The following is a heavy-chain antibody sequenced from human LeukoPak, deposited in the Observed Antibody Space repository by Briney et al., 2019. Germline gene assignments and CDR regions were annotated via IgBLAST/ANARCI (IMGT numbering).Heavy chain of an antibody. V-gene: IGHV3-21*01. CDR2: ISSSSSYI. D-gene: IGHD1-26*01. Sequence: GGSLRLSCAASGFTFSSYSMNWARQAPGKGLEWVSSISSSSSYIYYADSVKGRFTISRDNAKNSLYLQMNSLRAEDTAVYYCARAPGSYYYFDYWGQGTLVTVSS. J-gene: IGHJ4*02. CDR1: GFTFSSYS. CDR3: ARAPGSYYYFDY.